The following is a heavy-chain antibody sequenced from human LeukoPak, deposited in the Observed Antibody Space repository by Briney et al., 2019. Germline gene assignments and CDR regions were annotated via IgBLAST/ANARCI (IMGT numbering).Heavy chain of an antibody. V-gene: IGHV3-74*01. Sequence: PGGSLRLSCAASGFTFSSYWMHRVRQVPGKGLVWVSRINPGGSSTAYADSVKGRFTISRDNAENTLYLQMDSLRAEDTAVYYCARSNQADDYWGQGTLVTVSS. D-gene: IGHD1-14*01. CDR1: GFTFSSYW. J-gene: IGHJ4*02. CDR3: ARSNQADDY. CDR2: INPGGSST.